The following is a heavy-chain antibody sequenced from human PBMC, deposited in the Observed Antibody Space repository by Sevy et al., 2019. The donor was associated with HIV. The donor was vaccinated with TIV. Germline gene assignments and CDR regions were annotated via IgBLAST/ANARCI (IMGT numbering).Heavy chain of an antibody. V-gene: IGHV3-23*01. Sequence: GGSLRLSCAVSGFTFSSHDMTWVHQAPGKGLEWVSGISGAGGSKWYADSVKGRFATSRDNSKNTLYLQMNTLRTEDTAIYYCARDLRSNFFDAFDIWGQGTMVTVSS. CDR3: ARDLRSNFFDAFDI. D-gene: IGHD3-3*01. J-gene: IGHJ3*02. CDR2: ISGAGGSK. CDR1: GFTFSSHD.